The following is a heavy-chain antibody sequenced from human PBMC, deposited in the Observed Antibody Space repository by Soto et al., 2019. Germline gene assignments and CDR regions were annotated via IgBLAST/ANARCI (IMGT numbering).Heavy chain of an antibody. CDR3: VRDQLILPADYFYYGVDV. J-gene: IGHJ6*02. Sequence: EVQLVESGGGSVQPGESLRLSCVASGFSFNMYWMSWIRQAPGKGLEWVARIKQDGGEKYYVDSVKGRFTVSRDNAKNSLHLQLHSVSADDAGIYYCVRDQLILPADYFYYGVDVWGQGTTVTVSS. V-gene: IGHV3-7*03. CDR2: IKQDGGEK. CDR1: GFSFNMYW.